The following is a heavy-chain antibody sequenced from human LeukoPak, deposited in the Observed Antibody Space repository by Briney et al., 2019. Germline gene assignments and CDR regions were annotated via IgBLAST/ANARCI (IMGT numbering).Heavy chain of an antibody. CDR3: ARLARFLEWLLLDY. J-gene: IGHJ4*02. Sequence: GGSLRLSCAASGFTFSSYAVHWVRQAPGKGLEWVAVISYDGSNKYYADSVKGRFTISRDNSKNTLYLQMNSLRAEDTAVYYCARLARFLEWLLLDYWGQGTLVTVSS. D-gene: IGHD3-3*01. V-gene: IGHV3-30-3*01. CDR2: ISYDGSNK. CDR1: GFTFSSYA.